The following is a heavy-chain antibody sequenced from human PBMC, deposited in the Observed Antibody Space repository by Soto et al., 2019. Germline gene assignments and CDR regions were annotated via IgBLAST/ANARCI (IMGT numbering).Heavy chain of an antibody. CDR1: GATFSSYA. V-gene: IGHV1-69*13. Sequence: SVKVSCKASGATFSSYAISWVRQAPGQGLEWMGGIIPIFGTANYAQKFQGRVTITADESTSTAYMELSSLRSEDTAVYYCAISVRTFTLDTAMGYCEYCWAFDYWGQGTLVTVSS. CDR3: AISVRTFTLDTAMGYCEYCWAFDY. J-gene: IGHJ4*02. CDR2: IIPIFGTA. D-gene: IGHD5-18*01.